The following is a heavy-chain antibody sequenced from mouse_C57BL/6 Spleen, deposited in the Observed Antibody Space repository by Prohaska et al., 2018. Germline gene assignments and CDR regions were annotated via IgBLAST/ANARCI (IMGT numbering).Heavy chain of an antibody. V-gene: IGHV1-9*01. CDR1: GYTFTGYW. CDR2: ILPGSCST. Sequence: QVQLQQSGAELMKPGASVKLSCKATGYTFTGYWIEWVKQRPGHGLEWIGEILPGSCSTNYNEKFKGNATFTADTSSNTAYMQLSSLTTEDSAIYYCARMFYGSSSAWFAYWGQGTLVTVSA. D-gene: IGHD1-1*01. CDR3: ARMFYGSSSAWFAY. J-gene: IGHJ3*01.